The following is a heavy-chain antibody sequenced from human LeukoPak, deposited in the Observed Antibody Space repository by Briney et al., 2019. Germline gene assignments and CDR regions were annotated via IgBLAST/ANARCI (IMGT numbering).Heavy chain of an antibody. CDR2: IYMSGST. J-gene: IGHJ4*02. D-gene: IGHD6-19*01. V-gene: IGHV4-61*02. CDR1: GDSINSGNNY. CDR3: ARVRYSSGWLFDY. Sequence: SETLSLTCTVSGDSINSGNNYWSWIRQPAGKGLEWIGRIYMSGSTNYNPSLKSRVTISVDTSKNQFSLNLTSVTAADTAVYYCARVRYSSGWLFDYWGQGTLVTVSS.